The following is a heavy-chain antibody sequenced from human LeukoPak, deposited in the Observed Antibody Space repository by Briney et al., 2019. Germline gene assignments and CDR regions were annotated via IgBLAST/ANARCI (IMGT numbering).Heavy chain of an antibody. CDR1: GYTFSSYA. Sequence: ASVKVSCKASGYTFSSYAISWVRQAPGQGLEWMGWISTYNGNTNYAQKFQGRATLTTDTSTSTGYMDLRSLRSDDTAVYHCARVALGSWYFDLWGRGTLVTVSS. D-gene: IGHD2-15*01. V-gene: IGHV1-18*01. CDR2: ISTYNGNT. J-gene: IGHJ2*01. CDR3: ARVALGSWYFDL.